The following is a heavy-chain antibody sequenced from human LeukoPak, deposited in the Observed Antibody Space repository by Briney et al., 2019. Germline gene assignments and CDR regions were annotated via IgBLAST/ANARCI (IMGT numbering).Heavy chain of an antibody. V-gene: IGHV4-39*01. J-gene: IGHJ5*02. D-gene: IGHD1-26*01. CDR1: GGSISSSGYY. Sequence: PSETLSLTCTVSGGSISSSGYYWGWIRQPPGKGLEWIASIYYSGSTYYNPSLKSRVTISVDTSKNQLSLKLSSLTAADTAVYYCARHEYSGSYYGLSWFDPWGQGTLVTVSS. CDR2: IYYSGST. CDR3: ARHEYSGSYYGLSWFDP.